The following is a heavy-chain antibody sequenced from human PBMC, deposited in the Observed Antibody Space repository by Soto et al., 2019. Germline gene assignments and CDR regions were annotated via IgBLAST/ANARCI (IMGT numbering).Heavy chain of an antibody. V-gene: IGHV1-18*01. CDR2: ISAYNGNT. CDR1: GYTFTSYG. J-gene: IGHJ3*02. Sequence: QVPLVQSGAEVKKPGASVKVSCKASGYTFTSYGISWVRQAPGQGLEWMGWISAYNGNTNYAQKLQGRVTMTTDTSTSTAYMELRSLRSDDTAVYYCARGSITMVRGVIVAFDIWGQGTMVTVSS. D-gene: IGHD3-10*01. CDR3: ARGSITMVRGVIVAFDI.